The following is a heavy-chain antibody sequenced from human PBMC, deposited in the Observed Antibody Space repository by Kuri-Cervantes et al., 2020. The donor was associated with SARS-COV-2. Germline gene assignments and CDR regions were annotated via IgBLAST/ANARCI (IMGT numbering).Heavy chain of an antibody. J-gene: IGHJ4*02. Sequence: SVKVSCKASGYTFTSYGISWVRQAPGQGLEWMGGIIPIFGTANYAQKFQGRVTITADESTSTAYMELSSLRSEDTAVYYCAREGLDLEHYYFDYWGQGTLVTVSS. CDR3: AREGLDLEHYYFDY. D-gene: IGHD3-3*01. CDR1: GYTFTSYG. V-gene: IGHV1-69*13. CDR2: IIPIFGTA.